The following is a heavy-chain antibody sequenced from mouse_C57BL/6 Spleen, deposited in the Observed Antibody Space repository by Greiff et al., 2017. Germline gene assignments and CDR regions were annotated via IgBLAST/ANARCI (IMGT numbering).Heavy chain of an antibody. CDR2: IYPGDGDT. J-gene: IGHJ2*01. Sequence: QVHVKQSGAELVKPGASVKISCKASGYAFSSYWMNWVKQRPGKGLEWIGQIYPGDGDTNYNGKFKGKATLTADKSSSTAYMQLSSLTSEDSAVYFCAREGAGKENYFDYWGQGTTLTVSS. CDR1: GYAFSSYW. V-gene: IGHV1-80*01. D-gene: IGHD3-3*01. CDR3: AREGAGKENYFDY.